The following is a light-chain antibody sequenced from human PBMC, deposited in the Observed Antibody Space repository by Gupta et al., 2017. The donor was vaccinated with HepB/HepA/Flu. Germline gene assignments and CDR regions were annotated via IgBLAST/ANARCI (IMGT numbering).Light chain of an antibody. CDR3: QSFDTGLSAVV. Sequence: QSVLTQQPSVSGAPGQTLTITCTASSSNIGADYDVHRYQQLPVTVPKLLIYGNNNRPSGVPDRFSGSRSGTSGSLAITGLQADDEADYYCQSFDTGLSAVVFGGGTKLTVL. V-gene: IGLV1-40*01. J-gene: IGLJ2*01. CDR1: SSNIGADYD. CDR2: GNN.